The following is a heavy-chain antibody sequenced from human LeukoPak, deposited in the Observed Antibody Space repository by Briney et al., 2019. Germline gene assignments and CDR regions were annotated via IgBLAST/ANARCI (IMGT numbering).Heavy chain of an antibody. CDR2: TSYDGSKI. Sequence: GGSPRLSCEASGFNINVYAMHWVRQAPGKGLEWVAATSYDGSKIYYSDSVQGRFTISRGNSKNTLYLQMNSLTTDDTAVYYCARGKMRTLALAEYLQDWGQGTLVTVSS. J-gene: IGHJ1*01. CDR3: ARGKMRTLALAEYLQD. V-gene: IGHV3-30*04. CDR1: GFNINVYA.